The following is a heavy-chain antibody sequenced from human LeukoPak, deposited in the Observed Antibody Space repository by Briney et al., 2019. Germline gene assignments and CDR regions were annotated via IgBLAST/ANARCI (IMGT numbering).Heavy chain of an antibody. Sequence: QSGGSLRLSCAASGFSFSAYGMNWVRQAPGKGLEWVSAIGGSGATTYYADSVRGRFTISRDNSKNTMYLQMSSLRAEDTAVYYCAKTNYYYYYYMDVWGKGTTVTVSS. V-gene: IGHV3-23*01. CDR3: AKTNYYYYYYMDV. CDR2: IGGSGATT. CDR1: GFSFSAYG. J-gene: IGHJ6*03.